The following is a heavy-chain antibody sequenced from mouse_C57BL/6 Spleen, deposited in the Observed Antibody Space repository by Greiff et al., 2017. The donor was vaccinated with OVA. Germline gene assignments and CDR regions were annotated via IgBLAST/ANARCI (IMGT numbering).Heavy chain of an antibody. CDR2: IYPGDGDT. J-gene: IGHJ1*03. CDR1: GYAFSSSW. Sequence: VKLVESGPELVKPGASVKISCKASGYAFSSSWMNWVKQRPGKGLEWIGRIYPGDGDTNYNGKFKGKATLTADKSSSTAYMQLSSLTSEDSAVYFCAFYGSSYEGYFDVWGTGTTVTVSS. CDR3: AFYGSSYEGYFDV. V-gene: IGHV1-82*01. D-gene: IGHD1-1*01.